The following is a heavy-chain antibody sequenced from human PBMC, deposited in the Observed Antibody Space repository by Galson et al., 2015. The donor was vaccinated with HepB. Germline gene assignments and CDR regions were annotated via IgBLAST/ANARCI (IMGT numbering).Heavy chain of an antibody. V-gene: IGHV3-21*01. J-gene: IGHJ4*02. D-gene: IGHD6-19*01. Sequence: SLRLSCAASGFTFSSYSMNWVRQAPGKGLEWVSSISSSSSYIYYADSVKGRFTISRDNAKNSLYLQMNSLRAEDTAVYYCARGAGIAVVLIPSGGYFDYWGQGTLVTVSS. CDR2: ISSSSSYI. CDR3: ARGAGIAVVLIPSGGYFDY. CDR1: GFTFSSYS.